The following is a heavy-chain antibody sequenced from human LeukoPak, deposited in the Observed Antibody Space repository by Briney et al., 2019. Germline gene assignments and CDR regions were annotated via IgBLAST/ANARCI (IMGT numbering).Heavy chain of an antibody. CDR1: GGTFSSYA. CDR2: IIPILGIA. CDR3: ARGRPVDTASNFDY. V-gene: IGHV1-69*04. D-gene: IGHD5-18*01. J-gene: IGHJ4*02. Sequence: SVKVSCKASGGTFSSYAISWVRQAPGQGLEWMGRIIPILGIANYAQKFQGRVTITADKSTSTAYMELSSLRSEDTAVYYCARGRPVDTASNFDYWGQGTLVTVSS.